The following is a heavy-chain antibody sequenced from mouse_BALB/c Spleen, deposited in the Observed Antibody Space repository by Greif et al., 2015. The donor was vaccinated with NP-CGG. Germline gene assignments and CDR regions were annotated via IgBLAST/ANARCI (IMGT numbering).Heavy chain of an antibody. V-gene: IGHV5-17*02. CDR2: ISSGSSTI. D-gene: IGHD1-1*01. J-gene: IGHJ4*01. CDR3: ARVYYYGSSYVRSAMDY. Sequence: EVKLMESGGGLVQPGGSRKLSCAASGFTFSSFGMHWVRQAPEKGLEWVAYISSGSSTIYYADTVKGRFTISRDNPKNTLFLQMTSLRSEDTAMYYCARVYYYGSSYVRSAMDYWGQGTSVTVSS. CDR1: GFTFSSFG.